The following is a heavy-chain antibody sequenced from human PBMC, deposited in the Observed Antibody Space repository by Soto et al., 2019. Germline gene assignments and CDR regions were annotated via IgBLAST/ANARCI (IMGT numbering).Heavy chain of an antibody. CDR3: ASIGYNYGSDPFDY. CDR1: GFTFSSYS. Sequence: EVQLVESGGGLVQPGGSLRLSCAASGFTFSSYSMNWVRQAPGKGLEWVSYISSSSSTIYYADSVKGRFTISRDNAKNSLYLQMTRLRAEDTAVYYCASIGYNYGSDPFDYWGQGTLVTVSS. V-gene: IGHV3-48*01. CDR2: ISSSSSTI. D-gene: IGHD5-18*01. J-gene: IGHJ4*02.